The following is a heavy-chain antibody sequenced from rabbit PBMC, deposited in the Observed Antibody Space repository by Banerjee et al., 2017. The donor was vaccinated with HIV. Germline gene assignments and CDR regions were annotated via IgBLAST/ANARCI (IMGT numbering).Heavy chain of an antibody. CDR3: ARDVDVGYVGVGYAL. CDR1: GFSFSNKYV. Sequence: QEQLEESGGDLVKPEGSLTLTCTASGFSFSNKYVMCWVRQAPGKGLEWIACINTSSGNTVYASWAKGRFTISKTSSTTVTLQVTSLTAADTATYFCARDVDVGYVGVGYALWGQGTLVTVS. V-gene: IGHV1S45*01. J-gene: IGHJ4*01. CDR2: INTSSGNT. D-gene: IGHD6-1*01.